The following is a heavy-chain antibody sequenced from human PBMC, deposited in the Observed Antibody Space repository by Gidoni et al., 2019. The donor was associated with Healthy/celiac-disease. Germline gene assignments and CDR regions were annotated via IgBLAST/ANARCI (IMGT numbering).Heavy chain of an antibody. J-gene: IGHJ4*02. CDR1: GGTFSSYA. Sequence: QVQLVQSGAEAKKPGSSVKVSCKASGGTFSSYAISWVRQAPGQGLEWMGGIIPIFGTANYAQKFQCRVTITADESTSTAYMELSSLRSEDTAVYYCARATEYYDFWSGYYSSREFVAFDYWGQGTLVTVSS. D-gene: IGHD3-3*01. CDR2: IIPIFGTA. CDR3: ARATEYYDFWSGYYSSREFVAFDY. V-gene: IGHV1-69*01.